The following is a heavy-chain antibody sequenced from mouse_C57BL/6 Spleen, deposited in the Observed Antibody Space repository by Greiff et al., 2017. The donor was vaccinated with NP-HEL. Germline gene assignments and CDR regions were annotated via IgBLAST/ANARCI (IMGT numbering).Heavy chain of an antibody. V-gene: IGHV5-9-1*02. CDR3: TRDLYCYGSSYGYFDF. D-gene: IGHD1-1*01. Sequence: EVQRVESGEGLVKPGGSLKLSCAASGFTFSSYAMSWVRQAPEKRLEWVAYISSGGDYIYYADTVKGRFTISRDNARNTLYLQMSSLKSEDTAMYYCTRDLYCYGSSYGYFDFWGTGTTVTVSS. J-gene: IGHJ1*03. CDR2: ISSGGDYI. CDR1: GFTFSSYA.